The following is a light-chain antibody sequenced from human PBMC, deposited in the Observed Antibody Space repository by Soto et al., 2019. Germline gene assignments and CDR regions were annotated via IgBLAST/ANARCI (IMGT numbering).Light chain of an antibody. CDR1: SSDVGGYNY. Sequence: QSDLTQPPSASGSPGQSVTISCSGTSSDVGGYNYVSWHQQHPGKAPKLMIYEVSKRPSGVPDRFSGSKSGNTASLIVSGLQAEDEADYYCSSYAGSNNFVFGTGTKVTVL. V-gene: IGLV2-8*01. CDR2: EVS. CDR3: SSYAGSNNFV. J-gene: IGLJ1*01.